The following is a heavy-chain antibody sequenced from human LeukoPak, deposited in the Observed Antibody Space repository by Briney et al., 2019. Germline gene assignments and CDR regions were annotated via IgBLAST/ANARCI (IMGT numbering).Heavy chain of an antibody. Sequence: SETLSLTCTVYGGSIGTYYWSWVRQSPGTGLEWIGYIYVTGTRYNPYLQSRVTISVDRSRNQFFLKMTSVTAADTAVYYCARHIGGGIEDMDVWGRGTKVTVSS. V-gene: IGHV4-59*08. D-gene: IGHD3-16*02. CDR3: ARHIGGGIEDMDV. CDR1: GGSIGTYY. J-gene: IGHJ6*03. CDR2: IYVTGT.